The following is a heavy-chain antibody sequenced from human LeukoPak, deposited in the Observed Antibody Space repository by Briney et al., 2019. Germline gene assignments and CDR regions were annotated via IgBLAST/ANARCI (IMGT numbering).Heavy chain of an antibody. CDR1: GLTFSYTW. CDR2: ISGNGDNT. V-gene: IGHV3-23*01. CDR3: ARLLSSQTDF. J-gene: IGHJ4*02. Sequence: PGGSLRLSCAVSGLTFSYTWMSWVRQAPGKGLEWVSGISGNGDNTYYADSVKGRFTISRDNSKNTLYLQMNSLRAEDTAVYYCARLLSSQTDFWGQGALVTVSS. D-gene: IGHD2-21*01.